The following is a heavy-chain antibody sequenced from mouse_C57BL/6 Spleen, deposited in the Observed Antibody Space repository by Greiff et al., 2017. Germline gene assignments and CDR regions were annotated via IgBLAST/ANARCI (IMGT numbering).Heavy chain of an antibody. CDR3: AMRDDGYYVRYYAMDY. V-gene: IGHV1-9*01. Sequence: QVQLQQSGAELMKPGASVKLSCKATGYKFTGYWIEWVKQRPGHGLEWIGEILPGSGSTNYNEKFKGKATFTADTSSNTAYMQLSSLTTEDSAIYYCAMRDDGYYVRYYAMDYWGQGTSGTVSS. D-gene: IGHD2-3*01. CDR2: ILPGSGST. J-gene: IGHJ4*01. CDR1: GYKFTGYW.